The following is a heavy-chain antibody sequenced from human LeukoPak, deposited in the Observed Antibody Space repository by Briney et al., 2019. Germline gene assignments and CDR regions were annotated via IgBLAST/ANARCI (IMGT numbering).Heavy chain of an antibody. D-gene: IGHD3-22*01. CDR3: ASSPDSSGYWDWFDP. Sequence: KPSETLSLTCTVSGGSISSSSYYWGSIRQPPGKGLDWIGSIYYSGSTYYNPSLKSRVTISVDTSKNQFSQKLSSVTAADTAVYYCASSPDSSGYWDWFDPWGQGTLVTVSS. CDR2: IYYSGST. V-gene: IGHV4-39*01. J-gene: IGHJ5*02. CDR1: GGSISSSSYY.